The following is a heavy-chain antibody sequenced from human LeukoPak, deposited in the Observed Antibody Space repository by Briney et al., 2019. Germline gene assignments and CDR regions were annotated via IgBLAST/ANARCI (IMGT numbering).Heavy chain of an antibody. CDR3: AKGAGRNYIWGSDRHRGILDY. J-gene: IGHJ4*02. D-gene: IGHD3-16*02. Sequence: GGSLRLSCAASGFTFSSYGMHWVRQAPGKGLEWVAFIRYDGSNKYYADSMKGRFSISRDNSKNTLYLQMNSLRAEDTAVYYCAKGAGRNYIWGSDRHRGILDYWGQGTLVTVSS. CDR2: IRYDGSNK. CDR1: GFTFSSYG. V-gene: IGHV3-30*02.